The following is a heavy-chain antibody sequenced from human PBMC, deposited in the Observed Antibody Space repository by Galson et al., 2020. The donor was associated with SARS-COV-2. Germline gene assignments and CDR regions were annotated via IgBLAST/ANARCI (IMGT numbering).Heavy chain of an antibody. CDR2: ISYDGSNK. Sequence: QAGGSLRLSCAASGFTFSSYAMHWVRQAPGKGLEWVAVISYDGSNKYYADSVKGRFTISRDNSKNTLYLQMNSLRAEDTAVYYCATPYSGSYYSYFDYWGQGTLVTVSS. CDR1: GFTFSSYA. D-gene: IGHD1-26*01. J-gene: IGHJ4*02. CDR3: ATPYSGSYYSYFDY. V-gene: IGHV3-30-3*01.